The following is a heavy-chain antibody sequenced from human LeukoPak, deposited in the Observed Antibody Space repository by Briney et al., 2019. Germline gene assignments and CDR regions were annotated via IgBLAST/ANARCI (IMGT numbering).Heavy chain of an antibody. D-gene: IGHD4-17*01. V-gene: IGHV3-53*01. CDR1: GFTVSSNY. Sequence: GGSLRLSCAASGFTVSSNYMSWVRQAPGKGLEWVSVIYSGGTTYYADSVKGRFTISRDNAKNSLYLQMNSLRAEDTAVYYCARGNIDVTTAYYYYMDVWGKGTTVTVSS. CDR3: ARGNIDVTTAYYYYMDV. J-gene: IGHJ6*03. CDR2: IYSGGTT.